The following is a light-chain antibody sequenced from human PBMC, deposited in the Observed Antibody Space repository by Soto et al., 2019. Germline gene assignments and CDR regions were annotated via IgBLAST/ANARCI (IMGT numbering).Light chain of an antibody. Sequence: EVELTQSPGTLSLSPGERATLSCRASQSVSSSHLAWYQQKRGQAPRLLIYDTSTRATGIPDRFSGSGSGTEFTLTISSLQPDDFATYYCQQYNSYSRTFGQGTKVEIK. J-gene: IGKJ1*01. CDR1: QSVSSSH. V-gene: IGKV3-20*01. CDR2: DTS. CDR3: QQYNSYSRT.